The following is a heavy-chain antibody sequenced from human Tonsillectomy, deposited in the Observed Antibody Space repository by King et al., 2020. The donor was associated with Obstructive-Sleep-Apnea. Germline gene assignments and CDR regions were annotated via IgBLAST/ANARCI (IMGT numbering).Heavy chain of an antibody. CDR1: GASVNSFY. J-gene: IGHJ6*02. CDR3: ARVGETIYYYYGMDV. Sequence: VQLQESGPGLVEPSETLSLTCTVSGASVNSFYWSWIRQPAGEGLEWIGRIYTSGSTDYNPPLNIRVTMSVDTSKNQFSLKLTSVTAADPAVYYCARVGETIYYYYGMDVWGQGTTVTVSS. CDR2: IYTSGST. V-gene: IGHV4-4*07. D-gene: IGHD1-7*01.